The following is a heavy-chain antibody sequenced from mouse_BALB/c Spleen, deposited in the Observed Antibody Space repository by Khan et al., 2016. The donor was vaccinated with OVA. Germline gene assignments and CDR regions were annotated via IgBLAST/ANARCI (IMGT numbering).Heavy chain of an antibody. D-gene: IGHD1-1*01. CDR3: ARSKKIVATYFDY. Sequence: VQLQQSGAELVKAGASVKMSCKASGYTFTSYWMHWVKQRLGQGLEWFAETNPTNGRTYYNEKFKSQATLTVDKSSSTAYMLLRGPTCEDSAVYYCARSKKIVATYFDYWGQGTTLTVSS. CDR1: GYTFTSYW. V-gene: IGHV1S81*02. J-gene: IGHJ2*01. CDR2: TNPTNGRT.